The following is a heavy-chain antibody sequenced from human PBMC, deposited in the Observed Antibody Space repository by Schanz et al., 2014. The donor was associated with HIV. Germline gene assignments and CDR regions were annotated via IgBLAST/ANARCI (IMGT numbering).Heavy chain of an antibody. CDR3: ARACLWYKAGSYYGSAFDV. Sequence: QVRLVQSGAEVKKPGASVTVSCKTSEKTFSDIDINWVRQGTGQGLEWMAWINPHSDNTGYARKFQGRVSVTRDTSTRTVYLELTDLTSADTAVYYCARACLWYKAGSYYGSAFDVWGQGTLVTVSS. J-gene: IGHJ3*01. V-gene: IGHV1-8*01. CDR2: INPHSDNT. D-gene: IGHD3-22*01. CDR1: EKTFSDID.